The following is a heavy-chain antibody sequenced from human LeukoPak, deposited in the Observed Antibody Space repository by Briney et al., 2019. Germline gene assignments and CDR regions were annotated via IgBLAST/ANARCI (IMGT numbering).Heavy chain of an antibody. CDR3: ARVTGTTSVVMDS. J-gene: IGHJ5*02. CDR2: ISGSSLTI. V-gene: IGHV3-48*01. Sequence: GGSLRLSCAASGFTFSSYAMSWVRQAPGKGLEWVSYISGSSLTIYYADSVKGRFTVSRDNAKDSLFLQMNSLRAEDTAVYYCARVTGTTSVVMDSWGQGTLVTVSS. CDR1: GFTFSSYA. D-gene: IGHD1-7*01.